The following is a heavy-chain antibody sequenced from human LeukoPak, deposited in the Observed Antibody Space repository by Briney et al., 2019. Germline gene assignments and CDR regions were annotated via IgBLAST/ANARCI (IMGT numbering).Heavy chain of an antibody. J-gene: IGHJ4*02. D-gene: IGHD3-3*01. CDR1: GGTFSSYA. CDR2: IIPIFGTA. Sequence: SVKVSRKASGGTFSSYAISWVRQAPGQGLEWMGGIIPIFGTANYAQKFQGRVTITADESTSTAYMELSSLRSEDTAVYYCARGDTIFVFGLDYWGQGTLVTVSS. CDR3: ARGDTIFVFGLDY. V-gene: IGHV1-69*13.